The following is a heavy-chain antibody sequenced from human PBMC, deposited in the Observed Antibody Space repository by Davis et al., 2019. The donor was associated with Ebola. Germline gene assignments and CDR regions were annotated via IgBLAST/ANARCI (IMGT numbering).Heavy chain of an antibody. D-gene: IGHD3-3*01. CDR2: ISGSGGST. V-gene: IGHV3-23*01. J-gene: IGHJ6*04. CDR1: VITFSSYA. Sequence: GGSLRLSCTDSVITFSSYAMTWVRQAPGKGLEWVSAISGSGGSTYYADSVKGRFTISRDNSKNTVYLEMNSLRAEDTAVYYCAKSGLSFGVVKYHYGMDVWGKGTTVTVSS. CDR3: AKSGLSFGVVKYHYGMDV.